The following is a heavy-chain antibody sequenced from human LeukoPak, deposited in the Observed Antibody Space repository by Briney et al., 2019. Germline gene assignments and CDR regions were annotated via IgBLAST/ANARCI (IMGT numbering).Heavy chain of an antibody. Sequence: PGGSLRLSCEASGFTFSSYNMNWVRQAPGKRLEWVSSITSSSSYVFYADSVKGRFTISRDNAKNSLYLQMNSLRAEDTAVYYCAKDFRYRGLLPYYFDYWGQGTLVTVSS. CDR3: AKDFRYRGLLPYYFDY. CDR2: ITSSSSYV. V-gene: IGHV3-21*04. D-gene: IGHD3-22*01. CDR1: GFTFSSYN. J-gene: IGHJ4*02.